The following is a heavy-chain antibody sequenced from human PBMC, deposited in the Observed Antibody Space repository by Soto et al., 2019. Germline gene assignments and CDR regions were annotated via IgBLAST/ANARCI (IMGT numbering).Heavy chain of an antibody. D-gene: IGHD1-7*01. J-gene: IGHJ6*02. CDR3: ASSAVPNWNYVPHYYYGMDV. V-gene: IGHV3-33*01. CDR1: GFTFSSYG. Sequence: GGSLRLSCAASGFTFSSYGMHWVRQAPGKGLEWVAVIWYDGSNKYYADSVKGRFTISRDNSKNTLYLQMNSLRAEDTAVYYCASSAVPNWNYVPHYYYGMDVWGQGTTVTVSS. CDR2: IWYDGSNK.